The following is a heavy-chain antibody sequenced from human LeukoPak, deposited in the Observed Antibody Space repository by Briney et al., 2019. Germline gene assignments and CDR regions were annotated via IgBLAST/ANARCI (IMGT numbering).Heavy chain of an antibody. CDR3: AKDARRTSGWYFFDY. CDR2: ISSRSSAT. D-gene: IGHD6-19*01. Sequence: GGSLRLSCAASGFTFSTYSMNWVRQAPGKGLEWVAYISSRSSATYYADSVKGRFTISRDNAKNSLYLQMNSLRAEDTAVYYCAKDARRTSGWYFFDYWGQGTLVTVSS. J-gene: IGHJ4*02. CDR1: GFTFSTYS. V-gene: IGHV3-48*01.